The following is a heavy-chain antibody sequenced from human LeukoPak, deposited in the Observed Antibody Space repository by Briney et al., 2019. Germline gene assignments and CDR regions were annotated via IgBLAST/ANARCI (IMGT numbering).Heavy chain of an antibody. J-gene: IGHJ6*02. CDR1: GASIGTYY. Sequence: SETLSLTCTVSGASIGTYYWSWIRQPPGKGLEWIGYISPNGYTLYTPSLESRVTISRDTSENHFSLILSSVTAADTAVYHCTRHDVVPVIGHGMAVWGQGTTVTVSS. D-gene: IGHD2-2*01. V-gene: IGHV4-59*08. CDR2: ISPNGYT. CDR3: TRHDVVPVIGHGMAV.